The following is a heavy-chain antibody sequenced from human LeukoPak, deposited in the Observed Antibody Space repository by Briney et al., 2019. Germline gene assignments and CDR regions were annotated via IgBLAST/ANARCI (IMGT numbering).Heavy chain of an antibody. CDR3: ARANYYDGSGYSRGAFDI. V-gene: IGHV4-39*07. J-gene: IGHJ3*02. D-gene: IGHD3-22*01. CDR1: GGSISSSSYY. Sequence: PSETLSLTCTVSGGSISSSSYYWGWIRQPPGKGLEWIGSIYYSGSTYYNPSLKSRVTISVDTSKNQLSLKLISVTAADTAVYYCARANYYDGSGYSRGAFDIWGQGTMVTVSS. CDR2: IYYSGST.